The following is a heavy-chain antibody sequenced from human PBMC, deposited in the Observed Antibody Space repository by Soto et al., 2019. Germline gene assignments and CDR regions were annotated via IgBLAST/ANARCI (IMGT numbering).Heavy chain of an antibody. V-gene: IGHV1-3*01. CDR1: GYTFTSYA. CDR3: ASWGGRGGKLGIWNGAFDI. Sequence: ASVKVSCKASGYTFTSYAMHWVRQTPGQRLEWMGWINAGNGNTKYSQKFQGRVTITRDTSASTAYMELSSLRSEDTAVYYCASWGGRGGKLGIWNGAFDIWGQGTMVTVSS. D-gene: IGHD7-27*01. J-gene: IGHJ3*02. CDR2: INAGNGNT.